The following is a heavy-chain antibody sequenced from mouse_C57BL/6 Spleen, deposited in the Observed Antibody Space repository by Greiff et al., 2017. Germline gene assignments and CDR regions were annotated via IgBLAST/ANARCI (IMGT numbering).Heavy chain of an antibody. J-gene: IGHJ4*01. CDR1: GYTFTSYW. CDR2: IYPGSGST. Sequence: VQLQQPGAELVKPGASVKMSCKASGYTFTSYWITWVKQRPGQGLEWIGDIYPGSGSTNYYEKFKSKATLTVDTSSSTAYMQLSSLTSEDSAVYYCARHNYGSSYGEMDYWGQGTSVTVSS. CDR3: ARHNYGSSYGEMDY. V-gene: IGHV1-55*01. D-gene: IGHD1-1*01.